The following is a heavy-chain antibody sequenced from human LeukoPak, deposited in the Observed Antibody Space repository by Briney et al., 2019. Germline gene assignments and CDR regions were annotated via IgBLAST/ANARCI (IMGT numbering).Heavy chain of an antibody. Sequence: PGGSLRLSCAASGFTFSNAWMSWVRQAPGKGLECVGRIKSKTDGGTTDYAAPVKGRFTISRDDSKNTLYLQMNSLKTEDTAVYYCTTLTTVTTMERNFDYWGQGTLVTVSS. V-gene: IGHV3-15*01. CDR1: GFTFSNAW. CDR2: IKSKTDGGTT. J-gene: IGHJ4*02. CDR3: TTLTTVTTMERNFDY. D-gene: IGHD4-17*01.